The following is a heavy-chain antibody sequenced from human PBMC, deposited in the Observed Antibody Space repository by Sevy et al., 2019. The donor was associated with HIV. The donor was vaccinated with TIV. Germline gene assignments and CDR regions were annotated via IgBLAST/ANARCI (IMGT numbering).Heavy chain of an antibody. CDR3: AKGPCSSGEYFEK. D-gene: IGHD3-22*01. V-gene: IGHV3-23*01. J-gene: IGHJ1*01. CDR1: GFNFNNYA. CDR2: ISGSGGRT. Sequence: GGSLRLSCKASGFNFNNYAMSWVRQAPGKGLEWVSTISGSGGRTYTAESVRGRLTISRDNSKRTVYLQMNSLRGDDTAIYYCAKGPCSSGEYFEKWGQGARVTVSS.